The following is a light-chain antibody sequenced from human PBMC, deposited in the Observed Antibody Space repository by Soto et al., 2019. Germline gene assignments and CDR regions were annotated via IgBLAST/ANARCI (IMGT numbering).Light chain of an antibody. CDR1: QSVNSN. CDR2: GAS. V-gene: IGKV3-15*01. J-gene: IGKJ4*01. Sequence: EIVMTQSPATLSVSPGERATLSCRASQSVNSNLAWYQQKPGQAPRLLIYGASTRATGVPARFSGSGSGTEFTLTISSLQSEDFAVYFCQQYDDWLRLTFGGGTKVEIK. CDR3: QQYDDWLRLT.